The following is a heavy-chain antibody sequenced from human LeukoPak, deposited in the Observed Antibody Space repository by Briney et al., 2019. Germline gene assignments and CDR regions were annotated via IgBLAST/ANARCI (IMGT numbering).Heavy chain of an antibody. J-gene: IGHJ4*02. D-gene: IGHD2-15*01. V-gene: IGHV3-30*18. CDR1: GFTFSSCV. Sequence: PGGSLRLPCAASGFTFSSCVMHWVGQDAGKGLEGVAVISYDGSSKYYADSVKGRFTISRDNSKNTLYLQMNSLRAEDTAVYYCAKDLQGYCSGGSCRIIDYWGQGTLVTVSS. CDR3: AKDLQGYCSGGSCRIIDY. CDR2: ISYDGSSK.